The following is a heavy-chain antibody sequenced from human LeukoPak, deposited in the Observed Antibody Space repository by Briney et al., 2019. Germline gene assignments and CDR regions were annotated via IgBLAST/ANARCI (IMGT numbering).Heavy chain of an antibody. CDR1: GYTFTGNY. CDR2: INPSGGST. V-gene: IGHV1-46*01. Sequence: ASVKVSCKASGYTFTGNYIHWVRQAPGQGLEWMGIINPSGGSTNYAQKFQGRVTMTSDTSTSTVYMELSSLRSEDTAVYYCARNYDSSGYTFDYWGQGTLVTVSS. D-gene: IGHD3-22*01. CDR3: ARNYDSSGYTFDY. J-gene: IGHJ4*02.